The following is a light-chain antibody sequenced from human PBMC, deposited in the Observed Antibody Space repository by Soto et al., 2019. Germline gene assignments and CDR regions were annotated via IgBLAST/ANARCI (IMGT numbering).Light chain of an antibody. Sequence: DIVMTQSPDSLAVSLGERATINCKSSQSVSYSSNNKNYLAWYQQRPGQPPKLLIYWASIRESGVPDRFSASGSGTDFTLAISSLQAEDVAVYYCQQYNSYPSTFGQGTKLEIK. J-gene: IGKJ2*01. CDR1: QSVSYSSNNKNY. CDR2: WAS. V-gene: IGKV4-1*01. CDR3: QQYNSYPST.